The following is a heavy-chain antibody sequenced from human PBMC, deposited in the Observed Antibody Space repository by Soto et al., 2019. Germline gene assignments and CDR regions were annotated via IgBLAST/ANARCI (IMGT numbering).Heavy chain of an antibody. CDR2: IYYSGST. CDR3: ARQPNDFWSGSPSQFDY. J-gene: IGHJ4*02. V-gene: IGHV4-39*01. D-gene: IGHD3-3*01. Sequence: QLQLQESGPGLAKPSETLSLTCTVSGGSISSSSYYWGWIRQPPGKGLEWIGSIYYSGSTYYNPSLKSRVTISVDTSKNQFSLKLSSVTAADTAVYYCARQPNDFWSGSPSQFDYWGQGTLVTVSS. CDR1: GGSISSSSYY.